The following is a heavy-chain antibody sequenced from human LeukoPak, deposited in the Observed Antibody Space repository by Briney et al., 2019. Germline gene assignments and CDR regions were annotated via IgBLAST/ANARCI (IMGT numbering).Heavy chain of an antibody. V-gene: IGHV1-2*04. J-gene: IGHJ3*02. CDR2: INPNSGGT. CDR3: ARSYYYDSSALGAFDI. CDR1: GYTFTGYY. D-gene: IGHD3-22*01. Sequence: ASVKVSCKASGYTFTGYYMHWVRQAPGQGLEWMGWINPNSGGTNYAQKFQGWVTMTRDTSISTAYMELSRPRSDDTAVYYCARSYYYDSSALGAFDIWGQGTMVTVYS.